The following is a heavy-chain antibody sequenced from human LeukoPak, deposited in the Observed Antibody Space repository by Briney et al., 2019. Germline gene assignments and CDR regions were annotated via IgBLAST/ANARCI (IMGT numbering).Heavy chain of an antibody. CDR3: AKGHVEVVPAAS. CDR1: GFTFISYA. Sequence: GGSLRLSCAASGFTFISYAMSWVRQAPGKGLGWVSCISGSGGSTYYADSVKGRFTISRDNSKNTLYLQMNSLRAEDTAVYYYAKGHVEVVPAASWGEGTLVTVSS. V-gene: IGHV3-23*01. J-gene: IGHJ4*02. CDR2: ISGSGGST. D-gene: IGHD2-2*01.